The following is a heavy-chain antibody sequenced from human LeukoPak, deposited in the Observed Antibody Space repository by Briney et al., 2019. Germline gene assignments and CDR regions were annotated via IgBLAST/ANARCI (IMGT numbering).Heavy chain of an antibody. Sequence: GASVKVSCKVSGYTLTELSMHWVRQAPGKGLEWMGGFDPEDGETIHAQKFQGRVTMTEDTSTDTAYMELSSLRSEDTAVYYCATAPKYYYDSSGYYYSDYWGQGTLVTVSS. CDR1: GYTLTELS. CDR2: FDPEDGET. J-gene: IGHJ4*02. D-gene: IGHD3-22*01. CDR3: ATAPKYYYDSSGYYYSDY. V-gene: IGHV1-24*01.